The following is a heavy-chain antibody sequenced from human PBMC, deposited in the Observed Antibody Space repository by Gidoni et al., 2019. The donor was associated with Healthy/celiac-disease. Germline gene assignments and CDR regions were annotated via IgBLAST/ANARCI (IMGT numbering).Heavy chain of an antibody. D-gene: IGHD6-25*01. CDR3: AGLKRLQKRDAFDI. CDR1: GGSFSGYY. J-gene: IGHJ3*02. V-gene: IGHV4-34*01. CDR2: INHNGST. Sequence: QVQLQQWGAGLLQPSETLSLTCAVYGGSFSGYYWRWIRQPPGKGLVWIGEINHNGSTNYNPSLKSRVTISVDTSKNQFSLKLSSVTAADTAVYYCAGLKRLQKRDAFDIWGQGTMVTVSS.